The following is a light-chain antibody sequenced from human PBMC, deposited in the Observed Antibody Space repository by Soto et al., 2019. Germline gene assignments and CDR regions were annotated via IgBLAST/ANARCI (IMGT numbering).Light chain of an antibody. V-gene: IGLV2-14*01. CDR1: SSDIGSYNY. Sequence: QSALTQPASVSGSPGRSISVSCTGTSSDIGSYNYVSWYQQHPGKAPKLLIYEVSDRPSGVSNRFSGSKSGNTASLTISWLQAEDEADYYCRSYTASNTLVFGTGTKLTVL. CDR3: RSYTASNTLV. CDR2: EVS. J-gene: IGLJ1*01.